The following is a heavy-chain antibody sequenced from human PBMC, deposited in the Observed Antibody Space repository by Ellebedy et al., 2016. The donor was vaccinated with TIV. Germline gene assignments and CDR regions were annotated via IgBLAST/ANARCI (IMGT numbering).Heavy chain of an antibody. CDR3: ARVDTTMVIPTFFDF. CDR2: INPSGGST. D-gene: IGHD5-18*01. Sequence: AASVKVSCKASGYTFTSYYMHWVRQAPGQGLEWMGIINPSGGSTSYAQKFQGRVTMTRDTSTSTVSMELSSLRSEDTAVYYCARVDTTMVIPTFFDFWGQGTLVTVSS. J-gene: IGHJ4*02. CDR1: GYTFTSYY. V-gene: IGHV1-46*01.